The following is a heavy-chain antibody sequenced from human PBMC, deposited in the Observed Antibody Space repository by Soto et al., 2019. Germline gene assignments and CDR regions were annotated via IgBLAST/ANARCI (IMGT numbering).Heavy chain of an antibody. D-gene: IGHD6-19*01. J-gene: IGHJ4*02. V-gene: IGHV3-48*01. CDR1: GFTFSSYS. CDR3: ARGSSGFVDY. Sequence: EVQLVESGGGLVQPGGSLRLSCAASGFTFSSYSMNWVRQAPGKGLEWVSYIGSSSSTKYYADSVKGRFTISRDNAKNSLHLQVISLRAEDTAIYYCARGSSGFVDYWGQGTLVSVSS. CDR2: IGSSSSTK.